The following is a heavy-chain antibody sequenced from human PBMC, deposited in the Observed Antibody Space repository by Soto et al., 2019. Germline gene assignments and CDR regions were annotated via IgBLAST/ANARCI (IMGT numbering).Heavy chain of an antibody. D-gene: IGHD2-21*02. CDR2: IYTTGST. Sequence: PSETLSLTCTVSGGSMSNYYWSWIRQPAGKGLEWIGRIYTTGSTHYNPSLKSRVTLSIDTSKNQVSLKLRSVTAADAAVYYCARHPAATVTSFYGVDVWGPGTTVTVSS. V-gene: IGHV4-4*07. J-gene: IGHJ6*02. CDR3: ARHPAATVTSFYGVDV. CDR1: GGSMSNYY.